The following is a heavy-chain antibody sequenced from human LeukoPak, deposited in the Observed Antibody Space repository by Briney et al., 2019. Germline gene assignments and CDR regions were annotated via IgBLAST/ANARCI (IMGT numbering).Heavy chain of an antibody. CDR2: IYYSGST. J-gene: IGHJ6*02. D-gene: IGHD3-10*01. V-gene: IGHV4-61*01. CDR3: ARDGGSGSYYNPHYYGMDV. Sequence: SETLSLTCTVSGGSISSSSYYWGWIRQPPGKGLEWIGYIYYSGSTNYNPSLKSRVTISVDTSKNQFSLKLSSVTAADTAVYYCARDGGSGSYYNPHYYGMDVWGQGTTVTVSS. CDR1: GGSISSSSYY.